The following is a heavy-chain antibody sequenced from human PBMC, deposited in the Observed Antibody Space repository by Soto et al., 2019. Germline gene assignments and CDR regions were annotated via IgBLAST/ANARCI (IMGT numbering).Heavy chain of an antibody. CDR3: ARGGGYDFRSSQAPPIDP. CDR2: LYYTGST. Sequence: PSETLSLTCNVSGGSISDFYWSWIRQSPGKRLEWIGYLYYTGSTNYNPALKSRVTISLDTSKNQLSLKVRSVTAADTAVYYCARGGGYDFRSSQAPPIDPWGQGTLVTVSS. V-gene: IGHV4-59*01. J-gene: IGHJ5*02. D-gene: IGHD3-3*01. CDR1: GGSISDFY.